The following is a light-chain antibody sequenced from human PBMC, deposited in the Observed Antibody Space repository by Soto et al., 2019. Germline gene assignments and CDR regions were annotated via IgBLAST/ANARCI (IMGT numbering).Light chain of an antibody. CDR1: QGISSY. V-gene: IGKV1-8*01. CDR3: QQYYSYPRT. J-gene: IGKJ1*01. CDR2: AAS. Sequence: AIRMTQSPSSLSASTGDRVTIACRASQGISSYLAWYQQKPGKAPKLRIYAASTLQSGVPSRFSGSGSGTDFTLTISCLQSADFATYYCQQYYSYPRTFGQGTKVEIK.